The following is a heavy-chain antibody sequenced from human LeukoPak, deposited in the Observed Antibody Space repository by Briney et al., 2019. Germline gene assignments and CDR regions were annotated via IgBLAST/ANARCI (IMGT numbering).Heavy chain of an antibody. D-gene: IGHD3-10*02. CDR3: AELGITMIGGV. J-gene: IGHJ6*04. V-gene: IGHV3-48*03. CDR2: ISSSGSTI. Sequence: GGSLRLSCAASGFTFSSYEMNWVRQAPGKGLEWVSYISSSGSTIYYADSVKGRFTISRDNAKNSLYLQMNSLRAEDMAVYYCAELGITMIGGVWGKGTTVTISS. CDR1: GFTFSSYE.